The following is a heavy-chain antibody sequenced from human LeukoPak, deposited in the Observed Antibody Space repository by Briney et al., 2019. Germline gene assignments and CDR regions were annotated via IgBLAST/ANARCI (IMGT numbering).Heavy chain of an antibody. D-gene: IGHD2-15*01. Sequence: GGSLRLSCVASGFTFNNFAMNWVRQGPGKGLEWVSAISNNGGYTYYADSVQGRFTISRDNSKSTLCLQMNSLRAEDTAVYYCAKQLGYCSDGSCYFPYWGQGTLVTVSS. CDR1: GFTFNNFA. J-gene: IGHJ4*02. V-gene: IGHV3-23*01. CDR3: AKQLGYCSDGSCYFPY. CDR2: ISNNGGYT.